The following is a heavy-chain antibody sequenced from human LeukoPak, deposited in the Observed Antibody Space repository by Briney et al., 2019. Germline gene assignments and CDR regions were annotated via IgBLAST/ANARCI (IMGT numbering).Heavy chain of an antibody. D-gene: IGHD6-13*01. J-gene: IGHJ3*02. CDR3: ARVGMAYSSSWYGAFDI. CDR1: GYTFTGYY. V-gene: IGHV1-2*02. Sequence: GASVKVSCKASGYTFTGYYMHWVRHAPGQGLEWMVWINPNSGGTNYAQKFQGRVTMTRDTSISTAYMELSRLRSDDTAVYYCARVGMAYSSSWYGAFDIWGQGTMVTVSS. CDR2: INPNSGGT.